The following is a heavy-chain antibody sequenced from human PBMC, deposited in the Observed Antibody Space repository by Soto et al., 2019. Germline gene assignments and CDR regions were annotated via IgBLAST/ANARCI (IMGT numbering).Heavy chain of an antibody. CDR1: GFTFSNYW. Sequence: EMQLVESGGGLVQPGGSLRLSCVASGFTFSNYWMHWVRQDPGMGLVWVSSIRSDGTATQYADSVNGRFTVSRDNTKNRLYLEMTSLRADDTSVYSCAKDLSWGQCDYWGQGALVTVSS. CDR2: IRSDGTAT. J-gene: IGHJ4*02. D-gene: IGHD3-16*01. CDR3: AKDLSWGQCDY. V-gene: IGHV3-74*01.